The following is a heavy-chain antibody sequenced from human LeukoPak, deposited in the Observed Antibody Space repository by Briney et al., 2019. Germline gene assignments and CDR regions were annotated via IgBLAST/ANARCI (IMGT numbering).Heavy chain of an antibody. V-gene: IGHV4-59*01. CDR3: ARGVYDSSGYYYGHFDS. J-gene: IGHJ4*02. Sequence: SETLSLTCTVSGGSISGYSWNWIRQPPGKGREWIGYIYYSGSTNYNPSLKSRVTILVDASKNQFSLKLSSVTAADTALYYCARGVYDSSGYYYGHFDSWGQGTLVTVSS. D-gene: IGHD3-22*01. CDR2: IYYSGST. CDR1: GGSISGYS.